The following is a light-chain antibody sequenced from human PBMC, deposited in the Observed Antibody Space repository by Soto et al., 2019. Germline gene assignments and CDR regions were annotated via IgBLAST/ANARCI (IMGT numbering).Light chain of an antibody. CDR3: QQFGLSPT. CDR2: GAS. V-gene: IGKV3-20*01. J-gene: IGKJ4*01. CDR1: QTISSTF. Sequence: EIVLTQSPGTLSLSPGERATLSCRASQTISSTFLAWYRQRPGQAPRLLIYGASSRATGIPDRFSASGSGTDFTLTISRLEPEDFAAYYCQQFGLSPTFGGGTKVEI.